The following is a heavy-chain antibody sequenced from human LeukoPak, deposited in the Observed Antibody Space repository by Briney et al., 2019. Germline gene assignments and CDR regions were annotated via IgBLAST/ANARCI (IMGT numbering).Heavy chain of an antibody. D-gene: IGHD3-9*01. CDR3: ATYYDILTGYYPFFDY. CDR2: IYYSGST. Sequence: SETLSLTCTVSGGSISSSSYYWGWIRQPPGKGLEWIGSIYYSGSTYYNPSLKSRVTISVDTSKNQFSLKLSSVTAADTAVYYCATYYDILTGYYPFFDYWGQGTLVTVSS. CDR1: GGSISSSSYY. J-gene: IGHJ4*02. V-gene: IGHV4-39*07.